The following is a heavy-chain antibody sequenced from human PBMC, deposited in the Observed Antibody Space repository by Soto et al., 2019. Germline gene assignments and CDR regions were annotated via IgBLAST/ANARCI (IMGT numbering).Heavy chain of an antibody. CDR1: GFTFSDYA. CDR3: ARGGLATTHPTDY. Sequence: EVQLVESGGGLVQPGGSLRLSCAASGFTFSDYAMHWVRQAPGKGLEYVSGISSDGSGTYYGNSMKGRFTISRDNSKNTLYLRMGSRRAEDMAVYYCARGGLATTHPTDYWGQGTLVTVSS. D-gene: IGHD5-12*01. V-gene: IGHV3-64*01. CDR2: ISSDGSGT. J-gene: IGHJ4*02.